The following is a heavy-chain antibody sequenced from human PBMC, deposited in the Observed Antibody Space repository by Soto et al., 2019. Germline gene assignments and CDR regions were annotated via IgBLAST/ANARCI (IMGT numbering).Heavy chain of an antibody. CDR2: ITPFNGDV. CDR1: GNTFTYRY. Sequence: SVKVSFKALGNTFTYRYLHWVRQAPGQALEWMGWITPFNGDVHYAQKFQERVTITRDRSINTAYMRMSSLRSEDTAMYYCASGGAGSGPFTWELPDHWGQGTLVTVSS. J-gene: IGHJ4*02. D-gene: IGHD1-26*01. CDR3: ASGGAGSGPFTWELPDH. V-gene: IGHV1-45*02.